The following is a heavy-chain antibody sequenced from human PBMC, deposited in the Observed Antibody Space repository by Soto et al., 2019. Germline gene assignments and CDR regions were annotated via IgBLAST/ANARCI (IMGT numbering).Heavy chain of an antibody. CDR2: IYPGDSDT. CDR3: AIFSLSGSYYHPWFYP. V-gene: IGHV5-51*01. Sequence: GESLKISCKGSGYSFTSYWIGWVRQMPGKGLEWMGIIYPGDSDTRYSPSFQGQVTISADKSISTAYLQWSSLKASDTAMYYCAIFSLSGSYYHPWFYPWGQGTLVTVSS. J-gene: IGHJ5*02. D-gene: IGHD1-26*01. CDR1: GYSFTSYW.